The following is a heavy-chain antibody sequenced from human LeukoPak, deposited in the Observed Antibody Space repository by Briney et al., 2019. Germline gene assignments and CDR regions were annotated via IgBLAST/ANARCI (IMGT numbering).Heavy chain of an antibody. J-gene: IGHJ4*02. Sequence: GGSLRLSCAASGFTFSSYAMSWVRQAPGKGLDWVSTISGSAGSTYYVDSVEGRFTISRDNTKNTLYLQMNSLRTEDTAVYHCAKIGSSSGDYWGQGTLVTVSS. CDR1: GFTFSSYA. V-gene: IGHV3-23*01. D-gene: IGHD3-22*01. CDR2: ISGSAGST. CDR3: AKIGSSSGDY.